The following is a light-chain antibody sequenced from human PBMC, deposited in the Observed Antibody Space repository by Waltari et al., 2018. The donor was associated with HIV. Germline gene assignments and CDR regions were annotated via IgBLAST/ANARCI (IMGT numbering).Light chain of an antibody. V-gene: IGLV1-40*01. J-gene: IGLJ3*02. Sequence: QSVLTQPPSVSGAPVQRVTISCTGSSSNIGAGYGVHWYQQLPGTAPKLLIYGNSNRPSGVPDRFSGSKSGTSASLAITGLQAEDEADYYCQSYDSSLSGSVFGGGTKLTVL. CDR3: QSYDSSLSGSV. CDR2: GNS. CDR1: SSNIGAGYG.